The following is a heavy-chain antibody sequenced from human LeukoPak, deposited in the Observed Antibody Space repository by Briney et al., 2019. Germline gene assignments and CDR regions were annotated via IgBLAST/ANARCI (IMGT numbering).Heavy chain of an antibody. Sequence: SETLSLTCTVSGGSISSYYWSWIRQPPGKGLEWIGYIYYSGSTNYNPSLKSRVTISVDTSKNQFSLKLSSVTAADTAVYYCARRVNCGGDCYGSPYYYYYGMDVWGQGTTVTVSS. CDR2: IYYSGST. V-gene: IGHV4-59*08. CDR1: GGSISSYY. J-gene: IGHJ6*02. D-gene: IGHD2-21*02. CDR3: ARRVNCGGDCYGSPYYYYYGMDV.